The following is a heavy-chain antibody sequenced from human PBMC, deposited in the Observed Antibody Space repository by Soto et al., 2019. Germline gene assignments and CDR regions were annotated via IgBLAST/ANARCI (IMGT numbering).Heavy chain of an antibody. CDR2: IKQDGSEK. CDR3: AREIGYCSSTSCYPNFDY. CDR1: GFTFSSYW. Sequence: PGGSLRLSCAASGFTFSSYWMSWVRQAPGKGLEWVANIKQDGSEKYYVDSVKGRFTISRDNAKNSLYLQMNSLRAEDTAVYYFAREIGYCSSTSCYPNFDYWGQGTLVTVSS. V-gene: IGHV3-7*05. D-gene: IGHD2-2*03. J-gene: IGHJ4*02.